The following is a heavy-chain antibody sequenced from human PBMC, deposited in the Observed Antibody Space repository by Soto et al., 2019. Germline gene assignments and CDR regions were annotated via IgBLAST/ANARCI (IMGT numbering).Heavy chain of an antibody. CDR2: TYYRSKWYN. D-gene: IGHD3-22*01. CDR1: GDSVSSNSAA. V-gene: IGHV6-1*01. J-gene: IGHJ6*02. CDR3: ARCIYDSSGYREGPALRYYYGMDV. Sequence: SQTLSLTCAISGDSVSSNSAAWNWIRQSPSRGLEWLGRTYYRSKWYNDYAVSVKSRITINPDTSKNQFSLQLNSVTAADTAVYYCARCIYDSSGYREGPALRYYYGMDVWGQGTTVTVSS.